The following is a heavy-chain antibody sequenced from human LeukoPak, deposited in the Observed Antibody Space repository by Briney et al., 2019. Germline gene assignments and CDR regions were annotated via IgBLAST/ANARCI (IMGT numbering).Heavy chain of an antibody. CDR3: AKGNQRAYDAFDI. CDR2: MTGSGGST. V-gene: IGHV3-23*01. J-gene: IGHJ3*02. D-gene: IGHD1-14*01. Sequence: GGSLRLSCAASGFTFSNFAMTWVRQAAGKGLKWVSTMTGSGGSTYYADSVKGRFTISRDNSKNTLHLQMNSLRAEDTAVYYCAKGNQRAYDAFDIWGQGTMVTVSS. CDR1: GFTFSNFA.